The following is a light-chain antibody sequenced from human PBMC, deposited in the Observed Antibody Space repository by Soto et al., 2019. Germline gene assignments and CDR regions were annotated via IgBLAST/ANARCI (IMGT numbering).Light chain of an antibody. Sequence: QSALTQPASVAGSPGQSITISCTGTSSDVGTYKPVSWYQQHPGKAPKGIIYDDIKRPSGVSNRFSGSKSGNTASLTSSGLQAEDEADYYCCSFAGSTTWFGGGTQLTVL. CDR1: SSDVGTYKP. J-gene: IGLJ3*02. CDR2: DDI. CDR3: CSFAGSTTW. V-gene: IGLV2-23*01.